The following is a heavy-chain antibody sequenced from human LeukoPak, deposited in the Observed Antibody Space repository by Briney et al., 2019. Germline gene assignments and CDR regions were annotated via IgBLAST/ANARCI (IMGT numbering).Heavy chain of an antibody. CDR3: GKTTAGYSSGRFPGWPVDY. J-gene: IGHJ4*02. Sequence: GGSLRLSCAASGFTFNSYAMYWVRQAPGKGLEWIPGIFGSGGSAHYADSVKGRFTISRDNSKNTLYLQMNSLRAEDTAVYYCGKTTAGYSSGRFPGWPVDYWGQGTLVTVSS. CDR1: GFTFNSYA. CDR2: IFGSGGSA. D-gene: IGHD6-19*01. V-gene: IGHV3-23*01.